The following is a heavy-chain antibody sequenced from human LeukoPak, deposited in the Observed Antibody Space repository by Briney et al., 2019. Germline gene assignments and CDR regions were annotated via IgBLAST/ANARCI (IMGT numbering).Heavy chain of an antibody. CDR3: ARRRVDRYFDY. CDR1: GFTFDGYG. V-gene: IGHV3-20*04. J-gene: IGHJ4*02. Sequence: GGSLRLSCAASGFTFDGYGMSWVRQAPGKGLEWVSGINWNGGSTGYADSVKGRFTTSRDDAKNSLYLQMNSLRAEDTAFYYCARRRVDRYFDYWGQGTLVTVSS. D-gene: IGHD2-15*01. CDR2: INWNGGST.